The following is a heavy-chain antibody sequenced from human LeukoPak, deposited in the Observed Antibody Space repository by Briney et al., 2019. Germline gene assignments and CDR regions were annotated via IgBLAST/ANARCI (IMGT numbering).Heavy chain of an antibody. CDR3: AKDRNVWGNGAFDI. D-gene: IGHD3-16*01. Sequence: GRSLRLSCAASGFTFSSYGMHWVRQAPAKGLEWVAVISYDGSNKYYADSVKGRFTISRDNSKNTLYLQMNSLRAEDTAVYYCAKDRNVWGNGAFDIWGQGTMVTVSS. V-gene: IGHV3-30*18. CDR1: GFTFSSYG. CDR2: ISYDGSNK. J-gene: IGHJ3*02.